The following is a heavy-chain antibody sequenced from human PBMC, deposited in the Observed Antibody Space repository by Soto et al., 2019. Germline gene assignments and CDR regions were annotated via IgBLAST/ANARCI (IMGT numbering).Heavy chain of an antibody. CDR3: ASDLQGVRLFYGLDV. CDR2: IYSSGHT. J-gene: IGHJ6*02. V-gene: IGHV4-61*01. CDR1: GGSVRSGRDY. Sequence: QVQLQESGPGLLKPSETLSLTCTVSGGSVRSGRDYWSWIRQPPGKGLEWIGFIYSSGHTDYNPSLRGRVTISLDTFKNQFSLRLSAVTAADTAFYYCASDLQGVRLFYGLDVWGQGTTVTVSS. D-gene: IGHD3-10*01.